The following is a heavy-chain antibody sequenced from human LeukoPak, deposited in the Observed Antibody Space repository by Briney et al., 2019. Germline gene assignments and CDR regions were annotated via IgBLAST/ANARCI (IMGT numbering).Heavy chain of an antibody. V-gene: IGHV3-7*01. Sequence: TGGSLRLSCAASGFTVSSYWMSWVRQAPGKGLEWVANIKQDGSEKYYVDSVKGRFTISRDNAKNSLYLQMNSLRAEDTAVYYCARSYGDDYFDYWGQGTLVTVSS. J-gene: IGHJ4*02. CDR1: GFTVSSYW. CDR2: IKQDGSEK. D-gene: IGHD4-17*01. CDR3: ARSYGDDYFDY.